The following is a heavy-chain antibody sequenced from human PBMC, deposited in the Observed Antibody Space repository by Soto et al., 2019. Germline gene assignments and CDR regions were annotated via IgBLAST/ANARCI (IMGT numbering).Heavy chain of an antibody. CDR1: GGSISSYY. CDR3: ARHQYDYIWGSSGAFDI. D-gene: IGHD3-16*01. J-gene: IGHJ3*02. CDR2: IYYSGST. Sequence: SETLSLTCTVSGGSISSYYWSWIRQPPGKGLEWIGYIYYSGSTNYNPSLKSRVTISVDTSKNQFSLKLSSVTAADTAVYYCARHQYDYIWGSSGAFDIWGQGTMVTVSS. V-gene: IGHV4-59*08.